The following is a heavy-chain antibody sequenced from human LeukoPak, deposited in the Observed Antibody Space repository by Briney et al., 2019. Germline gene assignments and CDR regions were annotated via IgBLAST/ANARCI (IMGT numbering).Heavy chain of an antibody. J-gene: IGHJ4*02. V-gene: IGHV4-34*01. CDR1: GGSFSAYH. Sequence: SETLSLTCTVYGGSFSAYHWSWIRQPPGKGLEWIGEINHSGSTNYNPSLKSRVTISVDTSKNQFSLKLSSVTAADTAVYYCARGPYDYVWGSYRRRNFDYWGQGTLVTVSS. CDR2: INHSGST. D-gene: IGHD3-16*02. CDR3: ARGPYDYVWGSYRRRNFDY.